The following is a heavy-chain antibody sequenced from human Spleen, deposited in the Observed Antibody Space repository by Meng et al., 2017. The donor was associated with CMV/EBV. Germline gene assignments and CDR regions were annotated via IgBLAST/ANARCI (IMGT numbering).Heavy chain of an antibody. Sequence: SETLSLTCTVSTGSITTSAYYWGWIRQPPGKGLEWIGTMYYTGSTYYSPSLTSRVTISLDTSKKQFSLKLRAVTAADTAVYYCARITIFGVATFHYSGLYVWGQGTAVTVSS. CDR3: ARITIFGVATFHYSGLYV. D-gene: IGHD3-3*01. CDR2: MYYTGST. J-gene: IGHJ6*02. V-gene: IGHV4-39*07. CDR1: TGSITTSAYY.